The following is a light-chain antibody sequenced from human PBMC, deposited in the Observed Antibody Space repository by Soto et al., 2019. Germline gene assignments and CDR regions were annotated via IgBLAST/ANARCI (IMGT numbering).Light chain of an antibody. CDR3: MQALQTPPT. Sequence: DIVMTQSPLSLPVTPGEPASISCRSSQSLLHSNGYDYLDWFLQKPGQSPQLLIFLGSTRASGVPDRFSGSGSGTDFTLKISRVEADDVGVYYCMQALQTPPTFGQGTRLEIK. J-gene: IGKJ5*01. V-gene: IGKV2-28*01. CDR1: QSLLHSNGYDY. CDR2: LGS.